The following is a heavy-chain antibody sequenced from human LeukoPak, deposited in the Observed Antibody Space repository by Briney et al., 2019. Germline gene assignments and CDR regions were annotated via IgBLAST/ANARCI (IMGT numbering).Heavy chain of an antibody. CDR2: ISGSGGST. CDR1: GFTFSSYG. D-gene: IGHD6-13*01. V-gene: IGHV3-23*01. J-gene: IGHJ4*02. CDR3: ARKIAAAGVNFDY. Sequence: GGSLRLSCAASGFTFSSYGMSWVRQAPGKGLEWVSAISGSGGSTYYADSVKGRFTISRDNAKNSLYLQMNSLRAEDTAVYYCARKIAAAGVNFDYWGQGTLVTVSS.